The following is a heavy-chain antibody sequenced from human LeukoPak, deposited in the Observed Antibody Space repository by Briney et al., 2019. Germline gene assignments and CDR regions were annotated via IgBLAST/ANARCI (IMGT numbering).Heavy chain of an antibody. V-gene: IGHV1-18*01. CDR1: GYTFTSYD. Sequence: ASVKVSCKASGYTFTSYDISWVRQAPGQGLEWMGWISAYNGNTNYAQKLQGRVTMTTDTSTSTAYMELRSLRSDDTAVYYCARDQTPVMGGATYYWGQGTLVTVSS. J-gene: IGHJ4*02. D-gene: IGHD1-26*01. CDR2: ISAYNGNT. CDR3: ARDQTPVMGGATYY.